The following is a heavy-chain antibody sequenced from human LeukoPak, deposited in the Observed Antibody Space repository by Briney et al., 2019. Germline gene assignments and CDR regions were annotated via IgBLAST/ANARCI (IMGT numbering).Heavy chain of an antibody. J-gene: IGHJ2*01. D-gene: IGHD7-27*01. CDR2: IYYSGST. V-gene: IGHV4-39*01. CDR3: ARRTWGNYWYFDP. Sequence: SETLSLTCTVSGGAISSSHYYWGWIRQPPGKGLEWIGTIYYSGSTLYNPSLKSRVTISVDTSKNQFSLKLSSVTAADTAVYYCARRTWGNYWYFDPWGRGTLVTVSS. CDR1: GGAISSSHYY.